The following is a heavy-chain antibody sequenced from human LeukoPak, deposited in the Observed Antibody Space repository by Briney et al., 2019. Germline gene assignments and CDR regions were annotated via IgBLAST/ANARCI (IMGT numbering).Heavy chain of an antibody. CDR3: ARDAYDILTGYYRGDYFDY. V-gene: IGHV1-69*04. Sequence: SVKVSCKASGGTFSSYAISWVRQAPGQGLEWMGRIIPILGIANYAQKFKGRVTITADKSTSTAYMELSSLRSEDTAVYYCARDAYDILTGYYRGDYFDYWGQGTLVTVSS. CDR1: GGTFSSYA. J-gene: IGHJ4*02. D-gene: IGHD3-9*01. CDR2: IIPILGIA.